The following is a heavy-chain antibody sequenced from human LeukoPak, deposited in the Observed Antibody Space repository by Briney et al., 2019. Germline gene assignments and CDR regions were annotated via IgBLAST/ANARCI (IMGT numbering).Heavy chain of an antibody. CDR1: GYTFTSYG. V-gene: IGHV1-18*01. D-gene: IGHD3-22*01. CDR3: ATSPGSGYPNWFDP. CDR2: ISAYNGNT. J-gene: IGHJ5*02. Sequence: ASVKVSCKASGYTFTSYGISWVRQAPGQGLEWMGWISAYNGNTNYAQKLQGRVTMTTDTSTSTAYMELSSLRSEDTAVYYCATSPGSGYPNWFDPWGQGTLVTVSS.